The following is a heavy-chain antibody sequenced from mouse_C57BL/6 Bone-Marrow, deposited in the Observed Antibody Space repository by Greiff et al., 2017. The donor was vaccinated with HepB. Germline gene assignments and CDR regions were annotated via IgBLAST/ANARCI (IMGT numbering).Heavy chain of an antibody. Sequence: QVQLQQPGAELVKPGASVKMSCKASGYTFTSYWITWVKQRPGQGLEWIGDIYPGSGSTNYNEKFKSKATLTVDTSSSTAYMQLSSLTSEDSAVYYCARGGLRRRTWFAHWGQGTLVTVSA. CDR1: GYTFTSYW. D-gene: IGHD2-2*01. V-gene: IGHV1-55*01. CDR2: IYPGSGST. CDR3: ARGGLRRRTWFAH. J-gene: IGHJ3*01.